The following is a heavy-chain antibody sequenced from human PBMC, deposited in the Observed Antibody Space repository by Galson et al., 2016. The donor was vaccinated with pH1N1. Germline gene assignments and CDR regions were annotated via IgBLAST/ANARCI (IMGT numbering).Heavy chain of an antibody. CDR2: VYPPDSDT. J-gene: IGHJ1*01. Sequence: QSGAEVKKAGESLKISCKGSGYTFTTYWIAWVRQMPGKGLEWMGIVYPPDSDTRYSPSFEGQVTISADKSIGTAYLQWSSLKASDTAVYYCARLIGGGDNIPEVSHRGQGALATVSS. CDR3: ARLIGGGDNIPEVSH. CDR1: GYTFTTYW. V-gene: IGHV5-51*03. D-gene: IGHD5-24*01.